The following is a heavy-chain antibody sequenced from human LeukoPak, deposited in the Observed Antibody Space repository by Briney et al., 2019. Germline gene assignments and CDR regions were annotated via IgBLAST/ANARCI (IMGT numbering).Heavy chain of an antibody. J-gene: IGHJ4*02. D-gene: IGHD1-26*01. CDR3: ARDQYVGELPYDY. Sequence: ASVTVSCKASGYTFTSYYMHWVRQAPGQGLEWMTIINPSGGSTSYAQKFQGGVTMTSDTSTSTVYMELSSMISEDAAVDYCARDQYVGELPYDYWGQGTLVTVSS. CDR2: INPSGGST. V-gene: IGHV1-46*01. CDR1: GYTFTSYY.